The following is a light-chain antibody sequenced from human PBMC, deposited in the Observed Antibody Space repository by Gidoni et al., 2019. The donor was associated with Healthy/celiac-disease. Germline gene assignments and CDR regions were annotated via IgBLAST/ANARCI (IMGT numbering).Light chain of an antibody. CDR3: QQYGRSPLT. CDR1: QSVSSSY. Sequence: EIVLTQSPGTLSLSPGERATLSCRASQSVSSSYLAWYQQKPGQAPRLLIYGASSRATGIPDRVSGSGSGTDFTLTISRLEPEEFAVYYCQQYGRSPLTFGGGTKVEIK. V-gene: IGKV3-20*01. CDR2: GAS. J-gene: IGKJ4*01.